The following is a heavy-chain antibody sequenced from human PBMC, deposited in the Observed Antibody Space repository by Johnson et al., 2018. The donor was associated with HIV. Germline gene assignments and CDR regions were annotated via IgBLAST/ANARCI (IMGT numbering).Heavy chain of an antibody. D-gene: IGHD3-10*01. J-gene: IGHJ3*02. Sequence: QVQLVESGGGVVQPGRSRRLSCVGSGFSFSNYALHFVRQAPGKGLEWVALISYDGNHKTYADSVRGRFTVSRDTSKNTVNLQMDSLRPDDTAVYYCAKDQERELLALWAFDTWGQGTMVTVSS. CDR2: ISYDGNHK. CDR1: GFSFSNYA. V-gene: IGHV3-30-3*02. CDR3: AKDQERELLALWAFDT.